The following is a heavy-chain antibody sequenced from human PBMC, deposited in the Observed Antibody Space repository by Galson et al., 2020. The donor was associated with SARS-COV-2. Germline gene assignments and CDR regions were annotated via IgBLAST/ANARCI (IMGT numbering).Heavy chain of an antibody. CDR3: AKDHSLGGYYYGSVDAAFDI. V-gene: IGHV3-30*18. CDR1: GFTFSSYG. J-gene: IGHJ3*02. CDR2: ISYDGSNK. Sequence: QLGESLKISCAASGFTFSSYGMHWVRQAPGKGLAWVAVISYDGSNKYYADSVKGRFTISRDNSKNTLYLQMNSLRAEDTAVYYCAKDHSLGGYYYGSVDAAFDIWGRGTMVTVSS. D-gene: IGHD3-10*01.